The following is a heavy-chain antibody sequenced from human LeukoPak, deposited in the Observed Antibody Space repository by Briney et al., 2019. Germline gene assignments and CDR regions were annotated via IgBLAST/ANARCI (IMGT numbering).Heavy chain of an antibody. J-gene: IGHJ4*02. CDR2: ISAYNGNT. D-gene: IGHD2-2*01. V-gene: IGHV1-18*01. CDR1: GYTFTSYG. Sequence: ASVNVSSKASGYTFTSYGISWVRQAPGQGLEWMGWISAYNGNTNYAQKLQGRVTMTTDTSTSTAYMEPRSLRSDETAVYYCARDDCSSTSCYLYYFDYWGQGTLVTVSS. CDR3: ARDDCSSTSCYLYYFDY.